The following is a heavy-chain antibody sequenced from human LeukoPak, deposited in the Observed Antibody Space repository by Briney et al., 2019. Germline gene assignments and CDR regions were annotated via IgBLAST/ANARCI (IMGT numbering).Heavy chain of an antibody. CDR2: ISAYNGNT. CDR1: GNTFTSYA. V-gene: IGHV1-18*01. J-gene: IGHJ3*02. CDR3: ARFGLGKHIEVAGIPFDI. Sequence: ASVKVSCRASGNTFTSYAITWVRQAPGQGLEWMGWISAYNGNTNYAQKLQGRVTMTTDTSTSTAYMELRSLRSDDTALYYCARFGLGKHIEVAGIPFDIWGQGTMVTVSS. D-gene: IGHD6-19*01.